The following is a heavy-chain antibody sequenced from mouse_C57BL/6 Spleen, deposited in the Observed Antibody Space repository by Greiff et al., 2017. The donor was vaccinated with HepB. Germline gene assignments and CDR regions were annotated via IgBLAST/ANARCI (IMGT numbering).Heavy chain of an antibody. Sequence: EVQLVESGGGLVKPGGSLKLSCAASGFTFSDYGMHWVRQAPEKGLEWVAYISSGSSTIYYADTVKGRFTSSRDNAKNTLFLQMTSLRSEDTAMYDCAKAPLTGSDAMDYWGQGTSVTVSS. V-gene: IGHV5-17*01. CDR1: GFTFSDYG. J-gene: IGHJ4*01. CDR3: AKAPLTGSDAMDY. CDR2: ISSGSSTI. D-gene: IGHD4-1*01.